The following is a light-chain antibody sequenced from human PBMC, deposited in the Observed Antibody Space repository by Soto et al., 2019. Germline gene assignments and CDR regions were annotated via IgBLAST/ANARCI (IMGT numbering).Light chain of an antibody. CDR1: QSVSSSY. J-gene: IGKJ3*01. CDR3: QQYGSSPFT. CDR2: GAS. V-gene: IGKV3-20*01. Sequence: EIVLTQSPGPLSLSPGERATLSFRASQSVSSSYLAWYQQKPGQAPRLLIYGASSRATGIPDRFSGSGSGTDFTLTISRLEPEDFAVYYCQQYGSSPFTFGPGTKVDIK.